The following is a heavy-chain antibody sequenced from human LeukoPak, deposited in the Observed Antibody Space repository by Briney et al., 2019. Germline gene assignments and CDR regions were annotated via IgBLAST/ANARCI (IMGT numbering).Heavy chain of an antibody. CDR1: GGSIGSGDYY. Sequence: SQTLSLTCTVSGGSIGSGDYYWTWIRQPPGKGLEWIGYIYYSGSTYYNPSLKSRVTMSVDTSKNQFSLKLSSVTAADTAVYYCARVDYYDSSGYYPANAFDIWGQGTMVTVSS. CDR3: ARVDYYDSSGYYPANAFDI. CDR2: IYYSGST. V-gene: IGHV4-30-4*01. D-gene: IGHD3-22*01. J-gene: IGHJ3*02.